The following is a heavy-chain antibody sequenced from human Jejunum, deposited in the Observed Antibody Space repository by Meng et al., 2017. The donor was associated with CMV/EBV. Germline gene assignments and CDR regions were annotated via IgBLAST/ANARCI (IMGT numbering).Heavy chain of an antibody. V-gene: IGHV2-5*01. Sequence: FSLSTAVIYVRWVPQPPGKALSSLALIYCNIYYPYTPSLKITLSITKDSSKLQLVITITSADPVDTASYSCAHRRRDYSCPYFDYWGQGTLVTVSS. CDR1: FSLSTAVIY. D-gene: IGHD3-22*01. CDR3: AHRRRDYSCPYFDY. CDR2: IYCNIYY. J-gene: IGHJ4*02.